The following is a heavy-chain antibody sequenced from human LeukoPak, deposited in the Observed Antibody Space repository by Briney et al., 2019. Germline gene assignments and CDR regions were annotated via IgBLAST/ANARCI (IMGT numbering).Heavy chain of an antibody. CDR3: ASSVRYYDRSGQLDY. CDR2: IDYSGIT. D-gene: IGHD3-22*01. Sequence: SETLSLTCTVSGGSITSRTYSWGWIRQPPGKGLECIGTIDYSGITYYNPSLKSRVTISVDTSKNQFSLKLSSVTAADTAVYYCASSVRYYDRSGQLDYWGQGTLVTVSS. J-gene: IGHJ4*02. CDR1: GGSITSRTYS. V-gene: IGHV4-39*01.